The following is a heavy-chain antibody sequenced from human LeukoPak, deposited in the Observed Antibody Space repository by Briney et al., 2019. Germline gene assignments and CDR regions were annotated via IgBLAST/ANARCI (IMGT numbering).Heavy chain of an antibody. J-gene: IGHJ4*02. CDR3: ARVWEGIGGYCSGGSCYSIDY. D-gene: IGHD2-15*01. CDR2: ISSSSSYI. V-gene: IGHV3-21*01. CDR1: GFTFSSDS. Sequence: GGSLRFSCAASGFTFSSDSMNCVRQAPGKGLEWVSSISSSSSYIYYADSVKGRFTISRDNAKNSLYLQMNSLRAEDTAVYYCARVWEGIGGYCSGGSCYSIDYWGQGTLVTVSS.